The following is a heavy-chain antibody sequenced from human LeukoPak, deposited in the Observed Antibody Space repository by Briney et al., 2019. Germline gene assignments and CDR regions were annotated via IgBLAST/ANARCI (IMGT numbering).Heavy chain of an antibody. Sequence: KPSETLSLTCTVSGGSISSYYWSWIRQPAGKGLEWIGRIYTSGSTNYNPSLKSRVTMSVDTSKNQFSLKLSSVTAADTAVYYCARDIDYYGSVPEEPNWFDPRGQGTLVTVSS. CDR1: GGSISSYY. J-gene: IGHJ5*02. D-gene: IGHD3-10*01. V-gene: IGHV4-4*07. CDR3: ARDIDYYGSVPEEPNWFDP. CDR2: IYTSGST.